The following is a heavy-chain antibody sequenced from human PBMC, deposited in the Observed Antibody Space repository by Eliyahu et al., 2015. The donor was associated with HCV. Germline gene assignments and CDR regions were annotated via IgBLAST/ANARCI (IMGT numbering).Heavy chain of an antibody. CDR2: INPNSGGT. D-gene: IGHD3-10*01. Sequence: VQLVQSGAEVKKPGASVKVSXKASGYTFXGYYXHWVRQAPGQGLEWMGWINPNSGGTXYAQKFQGRVTMTRDXSISTAYMELSRLRSDDTAVYYCASVNEGSGSYYLSFDPWGQGTLVTVSS. CDR1: GYTFXGYY. V-gene: IGHV1-2*02. CDR3: ASVNEGSGSYYLSFDP. J-gene: IGHJ5*02.